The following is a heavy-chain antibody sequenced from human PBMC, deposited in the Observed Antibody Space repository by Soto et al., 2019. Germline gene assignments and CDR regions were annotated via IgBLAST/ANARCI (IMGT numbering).Heavy chain of an antibody. CDR1: GFIFSAYF. CDR3: AREDGGGPFDY. Sequence: LGSGGGPVQPGGSLRLSCEASGFIFSAYFMTWVRQAPGKGLEWVSGISGPGSDTDYADSVKGRFTISRENSKNTLFLQMSSLRVEATAVYYCAREDGGGPFDYWSQGTLVTVSS. D-gene: IGHD3-10*01. V-gene: IGHV3-23*01. J-gene: IGHJ4*02. CDR2: ISGPGSDT.